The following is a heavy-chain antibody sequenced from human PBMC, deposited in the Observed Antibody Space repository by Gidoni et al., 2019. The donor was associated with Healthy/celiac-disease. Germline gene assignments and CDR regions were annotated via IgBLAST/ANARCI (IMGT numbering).Heavy chain of an antibody. CDR1: GFHFSSYC. CDR2: IRYDGSNK. CDR3: AKDHSAGIAYVPVGFDY. Sequence: QVQLVESGGGVVQPGGSLRLSCAGYGFHFSSYCMHWVRQAPGKGLESVAFIRYDGSNKYYADSVKGRFTISRDNSKNTLYLQMNSLRAEDTAVYYCAKDHSAGIAYVPVGFDYWGQGTLVTFSS. J-gene: IGHJ4*02. D-gene: IGHD6-13*01. V-gene: IGHV3-30*02.